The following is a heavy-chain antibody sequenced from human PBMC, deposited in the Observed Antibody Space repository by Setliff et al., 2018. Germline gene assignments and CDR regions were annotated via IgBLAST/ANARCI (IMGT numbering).Heavy chain of an antibody. V-gene: IGHV1-46*01. D-gene: IGHD6-25*01. CDR2: INPGGLTS. Sequence: ASVKVSCKTSGYSLTSHYMHWVRQAPGQGLEWMGIINPGGLTSSSTQKFEGRVTMTRDTSTSTVYMERNSLTSDDTAVYYCARAGLAAAGRKGVFDHWGQGTLVTVSS. J-gene: IGHJ4*02. CDR1: GYSLTSHY. CDR3: ARAGLAAAGRKGVFDH.